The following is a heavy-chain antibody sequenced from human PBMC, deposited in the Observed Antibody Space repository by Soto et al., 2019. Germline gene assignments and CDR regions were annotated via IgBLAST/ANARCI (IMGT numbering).Heavy chain of an antibody. Sequence: PGGSLRLSCAASGFTVSSNYMSWVRQAPGKGLEWVSVIYSGGSTYYADSVKGRFTISRDNSKNTLYLQMNSLRAEDTAVYYCARDGRVGAAGTYYYYGMDVWGQGTTVTVSS. V-gene: IGHV3-53*01. D-gene: IGHD6-13*01. CDR2: IYSGGST. J-gene: IGHJ6*02. CDR3: ARDGRVGAAGTYYYYGMDV. CDR1: GFTVSSNY.